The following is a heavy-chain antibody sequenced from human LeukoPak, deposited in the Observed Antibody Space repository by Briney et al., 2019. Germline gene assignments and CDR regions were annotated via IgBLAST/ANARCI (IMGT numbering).Heavy chain of an antibody. V-gene: IGHV4-4*07. D-gene: IGHD3-10*01. J-gene: IGHJ5*02. CDR2: IYTSGST. CDR3: ASTKNYYGPFDP. Sequence: SETLSLTCTVSGGSISSYYWSWIRQPAGKGLEWIGRIYTSGSTTYNPSLKSRVTMSVDTSKNQFSLKLSSVTAADTAVYYCASTKNYYGPFDPWGQGTLVTVSS. CDR1: GGSISSYY.